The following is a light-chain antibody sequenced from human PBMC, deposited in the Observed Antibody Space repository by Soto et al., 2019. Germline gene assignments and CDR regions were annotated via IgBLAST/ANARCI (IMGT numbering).Light chain of an antibody. V-gene: IGLV1-36*01. CDR3: AAWDDSLNAWV. CDR2: YDD. Sequence: QAVVTQPPSVSEAPRQRVTISCSGSRSNIGNNGVNWYQQLPGKAPKLLIYYDDQLPSGVSDRLSGSKSGTSASLAISGLQSEDEADYYCAAWDDSLNAWVFGGGTQLTVL. CDR1: RSNIGNNG. J-gene: IGLJ3*02.